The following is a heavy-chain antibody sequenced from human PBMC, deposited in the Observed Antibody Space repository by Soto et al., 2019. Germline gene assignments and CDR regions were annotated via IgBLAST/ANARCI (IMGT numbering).Heavy chain of an antibody. Sequence: GASVKVSWKASGGTFSSYAISWVRQAPGQGLEWMGGIIPIFGTANYAQKFQGRVTITADKSTSTAYMELSSVRSEDTAVYYCALVQGYYYYGMDVWGQGTTVTVSS. J-gene: IGHJ6*02. V-gene: IGHV1-69*06. D-gene: IGHD2-2*01. CDR3: ALVQGYYYYGMDV. CDR1: GGTFSSYA. CDR2: IIPIFGTA.